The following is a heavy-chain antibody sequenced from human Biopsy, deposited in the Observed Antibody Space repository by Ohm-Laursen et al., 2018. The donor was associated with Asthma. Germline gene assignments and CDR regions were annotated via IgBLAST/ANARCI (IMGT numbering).Heavy chain of an antibody. J-gene: IGHJ4*02. D-gene: IGHD4-17*01. CDR3: ASDFPKDYVRYNFQF. CDR1: GYSLTDLS. V-gene: IGHV1-24*01. Sequence: ASVKVSCKISGYSLTDLSMHWVRQAPGQGLEWMGGHYHEEGGTVNARRFQGRDTMPEDTSTDTAYMELSSLSSDDTAVYYCASDFPKDYVRYNFQFWGQGTLVTVSS. CDR2: HYHEEGGT.